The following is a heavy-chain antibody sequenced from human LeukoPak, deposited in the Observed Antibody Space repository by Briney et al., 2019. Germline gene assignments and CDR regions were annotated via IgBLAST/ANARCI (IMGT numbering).Heavy chain of an antibody. J-gene: IGHJ6*03. CDR3: ARVVRSSASVYYHYMDV. D-gene: IGHD6-6*01. Sequence: GGSLRLSCAASGFTFSSHDIHWVRQAPGKGLEWVAFIRYDGSNKYYAHSVKGRFTISRDNAKNSLFLQMNSLRAEDTAVYYCARVVRSSASVYYHYMDVWGKGTTVTVSS. CDR2: IRYDGSNK. CDR1: GFTFSSHD. V-gene: IGHV3-30*02.